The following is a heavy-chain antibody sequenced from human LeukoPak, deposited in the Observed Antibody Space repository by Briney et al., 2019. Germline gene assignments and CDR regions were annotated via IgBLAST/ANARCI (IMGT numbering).Heavy chain of an antibody. CDR3: ARAIVGATTRSFDY. V-gene: IGHV3-23*01. Sequence: GGSLRLSCAASGFTFSNSAMNWVRQAPGKGLEWVSAVGGSGVNTLYADSVKGRFTISRDNSKNMVYLQMNSLRAEDTAVYYCARAIVGATTRSFDYWGQGTLVTVSS. D-gene: IGHD1-26*01. J-gene: IGHJ4*02. CDR1: GFTFSNSA. CDR2: VGGSGVNT.